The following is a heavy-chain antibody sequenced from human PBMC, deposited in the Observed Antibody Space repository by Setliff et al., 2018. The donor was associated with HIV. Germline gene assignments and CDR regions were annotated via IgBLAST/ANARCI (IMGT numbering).Heavy chain of an antibody. CDR3: AKGLENCSGGDCYYAPYYYYYMDV. D-gene: IGHD2-15*01. CDR2: IKTQPSNYAT. V-gene: IGHV3-73*01. J-gene: IGHJ6*03. Sequence: GGSLRLSCAASGFPFSGSAIHWVRRASGKGLEWVGRIKTQPSNYATAHGASMEGRFTISRDDSKSTAYLQLSSLKVEDTAVYYCAKGLENCSGGDCYYAPYYYYYMDVWGKGTTVTVS. CDR1: GFPFSGSA.